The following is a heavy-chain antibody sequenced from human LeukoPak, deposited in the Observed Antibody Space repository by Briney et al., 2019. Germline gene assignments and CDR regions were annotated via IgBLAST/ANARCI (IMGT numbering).Heavy chain of an antibody. CDR3: ARDRQATTAYDAFDI. CDR1: GDSISGYY. J-gene: IGHJ3*02. D-gene: IGHD4-17*01. V-gene: IGHV4-59*01. CDR2: IYYSGST. Sequence: PSETLSLTCTVSGDSISGYYWSWMRQPPAKGLEWIGYIYYSGSTKYNSSLKSRVTISVDTSKNQFSLKLSSVTAADTAVYYCARDRQATTAYDAFDIWGRGTMVTVSS.